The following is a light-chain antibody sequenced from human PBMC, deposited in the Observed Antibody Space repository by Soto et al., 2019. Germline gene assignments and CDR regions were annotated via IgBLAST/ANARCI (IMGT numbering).Light chain of an antibody. V-gene: IGLV3-1*01. CDR2: QDS. CDR3: QAWDSSTVV. Sequence: SYELTQPPSVSVSPGQTASITCSGDKLGDKYACWYQQKPGQSPVLVIYQDSKRPSGIPERFSGSNSGNTVTLTISGTQAMEEADYYCQAWDSSTVVFGGGTQLTVL. J-gene: IGLJ3*02. CDR1: KLGDKY.